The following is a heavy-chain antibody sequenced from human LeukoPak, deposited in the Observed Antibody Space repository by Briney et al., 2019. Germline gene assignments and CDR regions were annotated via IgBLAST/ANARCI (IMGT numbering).Heavy chain of an antibody. CDR3: ARHDYGGNLDY. CDR2: FYYSGST. V-gene: IGHV4-39*07. D-gene: IGHD4-23*01. Sequence: KPSETLSLTCTVSGGSISSSGNYWGWIRQPPGKRLEWIGSFYYSGSTYSNASLKSRVAISVDTSKNQFSLRLSSGTAADTAVYFCARHDYGGNLDYWGHGTLVTVSA. J-gene: IGHJ4*01. CDR1: GGSISSSGNY.